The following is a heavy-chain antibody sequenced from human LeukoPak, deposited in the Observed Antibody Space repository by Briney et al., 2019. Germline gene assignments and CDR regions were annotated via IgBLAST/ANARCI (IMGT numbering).Heavy chain of an antibody. CDR1: GFTFSSYA. CDR3: AKDLLLLWFREFDY. J-gene: IGHJ4*02. CDR2: ISGSGGST. V-gene: IGHV3-23*01. Sequence: GGSLRLSCAASGFTFSSYAMSWVRQAPGKGLEWVSAISGSGGSTYYADSVKGRFTISRDNSKNTVYLQMNSLRAGDTAVYYCAKDLLLLWFREFDYWGQGILVTVSS. D-gene: IGHD3-10*01.